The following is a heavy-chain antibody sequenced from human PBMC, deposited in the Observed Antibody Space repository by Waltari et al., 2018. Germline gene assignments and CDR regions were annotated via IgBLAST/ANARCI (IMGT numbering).Heavy chain of an antibody. CDR2: IYYSGST. Sequence: LQLQESGPGLVQPSETLSLTCTVSGGSISSSSYYWGWIRQPPGKGLEWIGSIYYSGSTYYNPSRKSRVTIAVETSKNQLSLKLSSVTAADTAVYYGARGGPYYYDSSGSVYFDYWGQGTLVTVSS. D-gene: IGHD3-22*01. V-gene: IGHV4-39*07. J-gene: IGHJ4*02. CDR3: ARGGPYYYDSSGSVYFDY. CDR1: GGSISSSSYY.